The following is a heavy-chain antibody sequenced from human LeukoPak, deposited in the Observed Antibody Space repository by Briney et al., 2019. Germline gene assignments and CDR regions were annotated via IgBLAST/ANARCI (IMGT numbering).Heavy chain of an antibody. CDR2: ISGSGGST. V-gene: IGHV3-23*01. J-gene: IGHJ3*02. CDR3: AKDLDSFPDAFDI. Sequence: SGGSLRLSCAASGFTLSSYAMSWVRQAPGKGLEWVSAISGSGGSTYYADSVKGRFTISRDNSKNTLYLQMNSLRAEDTAVYYCAKDLDSFPDAFDIWGQGTMVTVSS. CDR1: GFTLSSYA.